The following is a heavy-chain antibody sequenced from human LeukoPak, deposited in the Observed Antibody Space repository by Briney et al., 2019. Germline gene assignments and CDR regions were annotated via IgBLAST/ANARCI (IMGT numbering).Heavy chain of an antibody. Sequence: PGGSLRLSCAASGFTVSSNYMSWVRQAPGKGLEWASVIYSGGSTYYADSVKGRFTISRDNSKNTLYLQMNSLRAEDTAVYYCARGGLAPYYGMDVWGQGTTVTVSS. CDR1: GFTVSSNY. CDR3: ARGGLAPYYGMDV. V-gene: IGHV3-66*01. CDR2: IYSGGST. J-gene: IGHJ6*02.